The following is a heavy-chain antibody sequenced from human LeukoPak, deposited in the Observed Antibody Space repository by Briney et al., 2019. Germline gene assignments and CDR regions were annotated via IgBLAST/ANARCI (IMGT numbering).Heavy chain of an antibody. CDR2: TYTGGST. Sequence: GGSLRLSCAASGFTFSSYSMNWVRQAPGKGLEWVSITYTGGSTSYADSVKGRFIISRDNSKNTLYLHMNSLRAEDTAVYYCARGPSGYYNTGGQGTLVTVSS. J-gene: IGHJ4*02. V-gene: IGHV3-66*01. D-gene: IGHD5-12*01. CDR1: GFTFSSYS. CDR3: ARGPSGYYNT.